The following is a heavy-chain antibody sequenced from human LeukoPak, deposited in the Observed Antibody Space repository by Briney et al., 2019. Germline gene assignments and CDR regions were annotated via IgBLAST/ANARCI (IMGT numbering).Heavy chain of an antibody. CDR2: ISGSGGST. CDR3: ARGNWNHPNWFDP. J-gene: IGHJ5*02. CDR1: GFTFSSYA. Sequence: GGSLRLSCAASGFTFSSYAMSWVRQAPGKGLEWVSAISGSGGSTYYADSVKGRFTISRDNAKNSLYLQMNSLRAEDTAVYYCARGNWNHPNWFDPWGQGTLVTVSS. V-gene: IGHV3-23*01. D-gene: IGHD1-20*01.